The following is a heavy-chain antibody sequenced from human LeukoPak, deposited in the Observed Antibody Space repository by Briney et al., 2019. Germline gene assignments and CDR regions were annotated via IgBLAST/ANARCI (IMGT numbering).Heavy chain of an antibody. J-gene: IGHJ6*02. Sequence: ASVKVSCKASGGTFSSYAISWVRQAPGQGLEWMGGIILIFGTANYAQKFQGRVTITADESTSTAYMELSSLRSEDTAVYYCARVSDDFWSGYSYYYYGMDVWGQGTTVTVSS. CDR2: IILIFGTA. CDR1: GGTFSSYA. V-gene: IGHV1-69*13. CDR3: ARVSDDFWSGYSYYYYGMDV. D-gene: IGHD3-3*01.